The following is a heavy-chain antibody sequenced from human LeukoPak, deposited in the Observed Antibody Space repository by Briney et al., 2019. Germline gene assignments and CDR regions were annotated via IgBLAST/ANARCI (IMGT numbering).Heavy chain of an antibody. CDR2: TYYSGST. J-gene: IGHJ4*02. CDR1: GGSISSYY. D-gene: IGHD2-2*01. CDR3: ARGSGVVVPAAMAEEGKFDY. Sequence: SETLSLTCTVSGGSISSYYWSWIRQPPGKGLVWIGYTYYSGSTNYNPSLKSRVTISVDTSKNQFSLKLSSVTAADTAVYYCARGSGVVVPAAMAEEGKFDYWGQGTLVTVSS. V-gene: IGHV4-59*01.